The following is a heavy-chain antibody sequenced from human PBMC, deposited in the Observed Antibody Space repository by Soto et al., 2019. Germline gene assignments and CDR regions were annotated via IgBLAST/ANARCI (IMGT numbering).Heavy chain of an antibody. CDR2: IIPIFGTV. CDR1: GDAFSSYA. J-gene: IGHJ4*02. D-gene: IGHD5-18*01. Sequence: SVKVYCKGAGDAFSSYAISWHRKAPGQGLEWMGGIIPIFGTVNYAQKFQGRVTITADESTSTAYMELSSLRSEDTAVYYCARDLIEVVEYSYGHKALDYWGQGTLVTVSS. V-gene: IGHV1-69*13. CDR3: ARDLIEVVEYSYGHKALDY.